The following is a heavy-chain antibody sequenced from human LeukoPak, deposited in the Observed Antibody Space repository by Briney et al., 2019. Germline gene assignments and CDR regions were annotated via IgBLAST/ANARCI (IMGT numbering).Heavy chain of an antibody. V-gene: IGHV4-4*07. D-gene: IGHD3-9*01. Sequence: SETLSLTCTVSGGSVSDYYWSWIRQSPGKGLEWIGRIYTSGSTNYNPSLKSRVTMSVDTSKNQFSLKLSSVTAADTAVYYCARDERVRDYDILTGYLYYYYMDVWGKGTTVTISS. CDR3: ARDERVRDYDILTGYLYYYYMDV. J-gene: IGHJ6*03. CDR1: GGSVSDYY. CDR2: IYTSGST.